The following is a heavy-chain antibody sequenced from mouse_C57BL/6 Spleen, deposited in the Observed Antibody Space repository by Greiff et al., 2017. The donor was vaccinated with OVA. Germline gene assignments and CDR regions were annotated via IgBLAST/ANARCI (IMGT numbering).Heavy chain of an antibody. D-gene: IGHD2-3*01. J-gene: IGHJ2*01. CDR3: ARSSDDGYYSHFDY. V-gene: IGHV1-18*01. CDR1: GYTFTDYN. Sequence: EVKLMESGPELVKPGASVKIPCKASGYTFTDYNMDWVKQSHGKSLEWIGDINPNNGGTIYNQKFKGKATLTVDKSSSTAYMELRSLTSEDTAVYYCARSSDDGYYSHFDYWGQGTTLTVSS. CDR2: INPNNGGT.